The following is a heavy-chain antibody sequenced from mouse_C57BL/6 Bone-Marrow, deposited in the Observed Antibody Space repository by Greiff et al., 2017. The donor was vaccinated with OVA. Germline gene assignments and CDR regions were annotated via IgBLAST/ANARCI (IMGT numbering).Heavy chain of an antibody. D-gene: IGHD2-4*01. CDR2: IDPSDSYT. J-gene: IGHJ3*01. CDR3: ARRRAYDYDDD. V-gene: IGHV1-59*01. Sequence: QVQLQQPGAELVRPGTSVKLSCKASGYTFTSYWMHWVKQRPGQGLEWIGVIDPSDSYTNYNQKFKGKATLTVDTSSSTAYMQLSSLTSEDSAVYYCARRRAYDYDDDWGQGTLVTVSA. CDR1: GYTFTSYW.